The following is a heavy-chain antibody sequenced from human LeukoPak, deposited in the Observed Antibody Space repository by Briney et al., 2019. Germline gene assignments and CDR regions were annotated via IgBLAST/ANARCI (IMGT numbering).Heavy chain of an antibody. Sequence: ASVKVSCKASGYTFTSYYMHWVRQAPGQGLEWMGIIIPSGGSTSYAQKFQGRVTMTRDTSTSTVYMELSSLRSEDTAVYYCARDVVVVPAVLESYYGMDVWGQGTTVTVSS. CDR1: GYTFTSYY. D-gene: IGHD2-2*01. J-gene: IGHJ6*02. CDR3: ARDVVVVPAVLESYYGMDV. CDR2: IIPSGGST. V-gene: IGHV1-46*01.